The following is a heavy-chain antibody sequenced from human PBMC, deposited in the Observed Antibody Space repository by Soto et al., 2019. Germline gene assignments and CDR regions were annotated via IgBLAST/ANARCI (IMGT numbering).Heavy chain of an antibody. J-gene: IGHJ5*02. Sequence: PGGSLRLSCVASGFTFDDYPMHWVRQAPGKGLEWVSGISWNSHSIGYADSVKGRFTISRDNAQNSLYLQMNSLRVEDTALYYCAKEPAIQKSAAGTGSWGQGTLVTVSS. CDR2: ISWNSHSI. D-gene: IGHD6-13*01. CDR3: AKEPAIQKSAAGTGS. CDR1: GFTFDDYP. V-gene: IGHV3-9*01.